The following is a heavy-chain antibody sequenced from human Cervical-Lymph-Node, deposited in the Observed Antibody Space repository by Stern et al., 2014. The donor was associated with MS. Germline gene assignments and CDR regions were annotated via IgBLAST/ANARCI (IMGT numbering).Heavy chain of an antibody. V-gene: IGHV2-70*01. J-gene: IGHJ6*02. CDR3: AHIRVVRGLMDV. Sequence: ESGPALVKATQTLTLTCTFSGLSLTTHGVAVSWIRQPPGKALEWLGFIDWGDDKYYSPSVRTRLTITQDSSQNQVLLTLSDMDPRDTATYYCAHIRVVRGLMDVWGQGTTVTVSS. CDR1: GLSLTTHGVA. CDR2: IDWGDDK. D-gene: IGHD3-10*01.